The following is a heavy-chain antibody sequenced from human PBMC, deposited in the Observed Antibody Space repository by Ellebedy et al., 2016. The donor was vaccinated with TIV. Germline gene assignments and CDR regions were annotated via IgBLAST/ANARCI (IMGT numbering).Heavy chain of an antibody. V-gene: IGHV3-7*01. D-gene: IGHD3-16*01. Sequence: PGGSLRPSCAASGFTFSSFWRSWVRQAPGKGLEWVANIKQDGRDKYYVDSVKGRFTIPRDNAKNSLYLQMNSLRAEDTAVYYCARDWGRFWGQGTLVTVSS. CDR1: GFTFSSFW. J-gene: IGHJ4*02. CDR2: IKQDGRDK. CDR3: ARDWGRF.